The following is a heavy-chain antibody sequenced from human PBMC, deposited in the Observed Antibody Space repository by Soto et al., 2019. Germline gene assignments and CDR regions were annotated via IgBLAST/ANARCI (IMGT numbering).Heavy chain of an antibody. CDR3: ARGGQWDFLSDY. J-gene: IGHJ4*02. CDR2: ISAYNGNT. CDR1: GYSFTIYY. D-gene: IGHD1-26*01. Sequence: GAPVKVSCKASGYSFTIYYINWVRQAPGQGLEWMGWISAYNGNTHYEEKLQGRVTLTTDTSTSTAYMELRSLRSDDTAVYFCARGGQWDFLSDYWGQGTLVTVFS. V-gene: IGHV1-18*01.